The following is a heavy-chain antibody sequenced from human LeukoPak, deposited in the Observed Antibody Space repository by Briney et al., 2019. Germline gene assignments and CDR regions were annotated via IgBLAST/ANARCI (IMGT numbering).Heavy chain of an antibody. D-gene: IGHD3-10*01. V-gene: IGHV4-59*08. J-gene: IGHJ3*02. CDR3: ARRCRLLRGDAFDI. Sequence: PSETLSLTCTVSGGSISNYYWSWVRQPPGKALEWIGYIYNTGSTKYNPSLESRVTISLDTPKNQFSLRLSSVTAADTAVYYCARRCRLLRGDAFDIWGQGTMVIVSS. CDR1: GGSISNYY. CDR2: IYNTGST.